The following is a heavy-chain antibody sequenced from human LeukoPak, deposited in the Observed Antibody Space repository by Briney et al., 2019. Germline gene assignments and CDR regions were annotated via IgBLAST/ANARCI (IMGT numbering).Heavy chain of an antibody. Sequence: ASVKVSCKASGYTFTSYGISWVRQAPGQGLEWMGWIRAYNGNTNYAQKLQGRVTMTTDTSTSTAYMELRSLRSDDTAVYYCARGRYYYDSSGGGYFDYWGQGTLVTVSS. D-gene: IGHD3-22*01. CDR2: IRAYNGNT. CDR1: GYTFTSYG. CDR3: ARGRYYYDSSGGGYFDY. J-gene: IGHJ4*02. V-gene: IGHV1-18*01.